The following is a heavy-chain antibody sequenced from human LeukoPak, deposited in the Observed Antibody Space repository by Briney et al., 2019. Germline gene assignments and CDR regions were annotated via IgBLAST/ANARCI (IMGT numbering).Heavy chain of an antibody. CDR2: IRYDGSKK. D-gene: IGHD3-22*01. J-gene: IGHJ4*02. Sequence: GGSLRLSCAASGFTFSSYGMHWVRQAPGKGLERVAFIRYDGSKKYYADSVKGRFTISRDNSKNTLYLQMNSLRAEDAAVYYCAKELRYYDNSGYYDEYWGQGTLVTVSS. CDR3: AKELRYYDNSGYYDEY. V-gene: IGHV3-30*02. CDR1: GFTFSSYG.